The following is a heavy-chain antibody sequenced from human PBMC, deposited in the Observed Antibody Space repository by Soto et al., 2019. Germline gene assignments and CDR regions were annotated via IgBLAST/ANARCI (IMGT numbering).Heavy chain of an antibody. CDR2: ISYDGSNK. D-gene: IGHD3-3*01. V-gene: IGHV3-30-3*01. CDR1: GFTFSSYA. Sequence: QVQLVESGGGVVQPGRSLRLSCAASGFTFSSYAMHWVRQAPGKGLEWVAVISYDGSNKYYADSVKGRFTISRDNSKNTLYLQMNSLRAEDTAVYYCARVRPFGVVIIGNYYYGMDVWGQGTTVTVSS. CDR3: ARVRPFGVVIIGNYYYGMDV. J-gene: IGHJ6*02.